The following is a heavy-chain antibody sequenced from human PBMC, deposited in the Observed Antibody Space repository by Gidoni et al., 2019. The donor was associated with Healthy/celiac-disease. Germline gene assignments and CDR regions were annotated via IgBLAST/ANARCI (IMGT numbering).Heavy chain of an antibody. D-gene: IGHD4-17*01. CDR1: GFTFGRYA. V-gene: IGHV3-23*01. J-gene: IGHJ4*02. CDR2: ISGSGVST. Sequence: EVQLLESGGGLVQPGGSLRLSCAASGFTFGRYAMSWVRQAPGKGLEWVSAISGSGVSTYYAASVKGRFTISRDNSKNTLYLQMNSLRAEDTAVYYCAKDLSHHTVSLLFDYWGQGTLVTVSS. CDR3: AKDLSHHTVSLLFDY.